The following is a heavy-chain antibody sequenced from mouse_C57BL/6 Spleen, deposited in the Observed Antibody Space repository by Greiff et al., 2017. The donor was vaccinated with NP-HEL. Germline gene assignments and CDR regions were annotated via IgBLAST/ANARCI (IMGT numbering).Heavy chain of an antibody. D-gene: IGHD2-2*01. J-gene: IGHJ3*01. CDR2: INPSSGYT. CDR1: GYTFTSYT. CDR3: AITPSDYGYESFAY. Sequence: QVQLQQSGAELARPGASVKMSCKASGYTFTSYTMHWVKHRPGPGLEWIGYINPSSGYTKYHQKFKDKATLTADKSSSTAYKQLSSLTSEDSADYYGAITPSDYGYESFAYWGQGTLVTVSA. V-gene: IGHV1-4*01.